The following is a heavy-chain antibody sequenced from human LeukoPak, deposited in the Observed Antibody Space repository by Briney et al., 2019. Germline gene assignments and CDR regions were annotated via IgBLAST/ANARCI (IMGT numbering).Heavy chain of an antibody. CDR2: IYHSGST. Sequence: SETLSLTCTVSGGSISSSSYYWGWIRQPPGKGLEWIGSIYHSGSTYYNPSLKSRATISLDTSKNQFSMRLSSVTAADTAVYFCARGAREGMIVVVISRHFDYWGQGTLVTVSS. D-gene: IGHD3-22*01. V-gene: IGHV4-39*07. CDR3: ARGAREGMIVVVISRHFDY. CDR1: GGSISSSSYY. J-gene: IGHJ4*02.